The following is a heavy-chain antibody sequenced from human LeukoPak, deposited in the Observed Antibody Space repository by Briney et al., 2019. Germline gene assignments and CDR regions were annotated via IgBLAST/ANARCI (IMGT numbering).Heavy chain of an antibody. CDR3: ARDLGGREYYYGMDV. Sequence: PGGSLRLSCAASGFTFSSYSMTWVRQAPGKGLEWVSYISSSSSTIYYADSVKGRFTISRDNAKNSLYLQMNSLRDEDTAVYYCARDLGGREYYYGMDVWGQGTTVTVSS. J-gene: IGHJ6*02. CDR2: ISSSSSTI. V-gene: IGHV3-48*02. CDR1: GFTFSSYS. D-gene: IGHD2-15*01.